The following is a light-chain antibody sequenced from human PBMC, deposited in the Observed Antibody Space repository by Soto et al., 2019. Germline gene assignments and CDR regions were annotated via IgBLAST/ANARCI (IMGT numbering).Light chain of an antibody. J-gene: IGLJ1*01. V-gene: IGLV2-14*01. Sequence: SALAQPASVSGSPGQSIAISCTGSTSDVGGYNYVSWYQQHPGKVPKLLIHEVSNRPSGVSNRFSGSKPGNTASLTISGLQAEDEADYYCLSKTSTISYVFGTGTKVTV. CDR1: TSDVGGYNY. CDR2: EVS. CDR3: LSKTSTISYV.